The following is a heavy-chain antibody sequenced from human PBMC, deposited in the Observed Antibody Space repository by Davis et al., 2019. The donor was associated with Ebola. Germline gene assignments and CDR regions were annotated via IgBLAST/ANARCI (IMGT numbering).Heavy chain of an antibody. CDR2: IWYDGSNK. V-gene: IGHV3-33*08. CDR1: GFTFSSYW. J-gene: IGHJ4*02. CDR3: ARDQDDSYADY. Sequence: GESLKISCAASGFTFSSYWMSWVRQAPGKGLEWVAVIWYDGSNKYYADSVKGRFTISRDNSKNTLYLQMNSLRAEDTAVYYCARDQDDSYADYWGQGTLVTVSS. D-gene: IGHD5-18*01.